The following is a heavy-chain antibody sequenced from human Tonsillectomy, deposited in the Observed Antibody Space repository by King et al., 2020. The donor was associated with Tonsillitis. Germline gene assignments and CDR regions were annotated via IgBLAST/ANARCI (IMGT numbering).Heavy chain of an antibody. D-gene: IGHD3-3*01. V-gene: IGHV3-9*01. Sequence: VQLVESGGVLVQPGRSLRLSCAASGFTFDDYAVHWVRQAPGKGLEWVSGISWNSGSIEYADSVKGRFTISRDNAKKSLYLEMNSLRAEDTAFYYCAKGNHDFWNIFDNWGQGTLVTVSS. CDR1: GFTFDDYA. J-gene: IGHJ4*02. CDR2: ISWNSGSI. CDR3: AKGNHDFWNIFDN.